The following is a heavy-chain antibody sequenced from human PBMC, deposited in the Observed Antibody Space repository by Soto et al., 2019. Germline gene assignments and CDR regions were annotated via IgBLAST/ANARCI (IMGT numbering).Heavy chain of an antibody. Sequence: EVQLVESGGGLVKPGGSLRLSCAASGFTFSSYSMNWFRQAPGKGLEWVSSISSSSSYIYYADSVKGRFTISRDNAKHSLYLQLNSLRAEDTGGYYCARPEDHYDSRGYYGYWGQGTLVTVSS. D-gene: IGHD3-22*01. CDR3: ARPEDHYDSRGYYGY. CDR1: GFTFSSYS. CDR2: ISSSSSYI. V-gene: IGHV3-21*01. J-gene: IGHJ4*02.